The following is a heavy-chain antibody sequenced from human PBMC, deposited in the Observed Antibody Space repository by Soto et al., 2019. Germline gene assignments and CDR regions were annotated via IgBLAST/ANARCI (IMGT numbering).Heavy chain of an antibody. CDR1: GGSISSGDYY. CDR2: IYYSGST. D-gene: IGHD3-22*01. J-gene: IGHJ4*02. V-gene: IGHV4-30-4*01. CDR3: ARVSDSSGYYQYYFDY. Sequence: QVQLQESGPGLVKPSQTLSLTCTVSGGSISSGDYYWSWIRQPPGKGLEWIGYIYYSGSTYYNPSLQSRVTISVDTSKNQCSLKLSSVTAADTAVYYCARVSDSSGYYQYYFDYWGQGTLVTVSS.